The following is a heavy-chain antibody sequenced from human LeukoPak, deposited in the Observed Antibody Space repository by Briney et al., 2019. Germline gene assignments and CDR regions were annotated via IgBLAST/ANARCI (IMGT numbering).Heavy chain of an antibody. Sequence: GESLKISCKGSGYSFTNYWVGWVRQMPGKGLEWMGVIYPGDSGTRYSPSFQGQVTISADKSISTAYLQWSSLKASDIAMYYCARASGIVVVPSAYGGYFDYWGQGTLVTVSS. CDR1: GYSFTNYW. V-gene: IGHV5-51*01. CDR3: ARASGIVVVPSAYGGYFDY. J-gene: IGHJ4*02. CDR2: IYPGDSGT. D-gene: IGHD2-2*01.